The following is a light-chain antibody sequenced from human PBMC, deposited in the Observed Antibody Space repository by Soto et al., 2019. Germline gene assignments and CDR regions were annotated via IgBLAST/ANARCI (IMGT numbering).Light chain of an antibody. CDR3: QQYGSSPIT. J-gene: IGKJ5*01. CDR1: QIVSSSY. Sequence: EIVLTQSPGTLSLSPGERATLSCRASQIVSSSYLAYLAWYQQKPGQAPRLLIYGASSRATGIPDRFSGSGSGTDFTLTISRLEPEDSAVYYCQQYGSSPITFGQGTRLEIK. CDR2: GAS. V-gene: IGKV3-20*01.